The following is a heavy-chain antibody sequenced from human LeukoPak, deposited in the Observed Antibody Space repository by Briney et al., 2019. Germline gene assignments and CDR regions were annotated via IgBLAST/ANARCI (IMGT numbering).Heavy chain of an antibody. Sequence: SETLSLTCTVSGGSISNSSYYWGWIRQPPGKGLEWIGSFYYSGNTYYNPALKSRGTISVDTSKNQFSLKLSSVTAADTAVYYCARGGTIRAYYWGQGTLVTVSS. CDR3: ARGGTIRAYY. V-gene: IGHV4-39*07. J-gene: IGHJ4*02. CDR1: GGSISNSSYY. CDR2: FYYSGNT. D-gene: IGHD1/OR15-1a*01.